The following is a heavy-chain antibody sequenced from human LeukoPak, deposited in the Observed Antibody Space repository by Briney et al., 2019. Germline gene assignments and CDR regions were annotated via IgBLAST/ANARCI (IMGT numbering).Heavy chain of an antibody. D-gene: IGHD5-18*01. CDR2: IWYDGSNK. V-gene: IGHV3-33*06. CDR1: GFIFSSYW. CDR3: AKDGRDTAMAN. J-gene: IGHJ4*02. Sequence: GGSRRLSWAASGFIFSSYWMHWVRQAPGKGLEWVEVIWYDGSNKYYADSVKGRFTISRDNSKNTLYLQMNSLRAEDTAVYYCAKDGRDTAMANWGQGTLVTVSS.